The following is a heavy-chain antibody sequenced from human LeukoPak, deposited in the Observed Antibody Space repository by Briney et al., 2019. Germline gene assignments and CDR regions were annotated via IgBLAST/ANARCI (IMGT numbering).Heavy chain of an antibody. V-gene: IGHV1-8*01. CDR3: ERMNYYDSGTLNWFDP. D-gene: IGHD3-10*01. Sequence: ASVKVSCKASGYTFTNYDIIGVRQATGQGLEWMGWMNPDSGNTGYAQKFQGRVTMTRNTYISTAYMELSSLRSEATAVYYCERMNYYDSGTLNWFDPWGQGTLVTVSS. J-gene: IGHJ5*02. CDR1: GYTFTNYD. CDR2: MNPDSGNT.